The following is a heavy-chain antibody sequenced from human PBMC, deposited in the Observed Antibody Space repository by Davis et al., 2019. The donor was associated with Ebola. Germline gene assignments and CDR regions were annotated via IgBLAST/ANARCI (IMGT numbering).Heavy chain of an antibody. CDR2: INPDGSST. J-gene: IGHJ5*02. CDR1: GFTFSSYW. V-gene: IGHV3-74*01. CDR3: AREVGSQRSSSEGWFDP. D-gene: IGHD6-6*01. Sequence: GESLKISCAASGFTFSSYWMHWVRQAPGKGLVWVSRINPDGSSTNYADSVKGRFTISRDNAKNTLYLQMNSLRAEDTAVYYCAREVGSQRSSSEGWFDPWGQGTPVTVSS.